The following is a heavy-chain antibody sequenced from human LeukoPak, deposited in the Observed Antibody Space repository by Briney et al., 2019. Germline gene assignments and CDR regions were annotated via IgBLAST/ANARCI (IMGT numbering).Heavy chain of an antibody. CDR3: ARLRHDYGGY. V-gene: IGHV4-59*01. CDR2: IYYSGST. CDR1: GGSISSYY. J-gene: IGHJ4*02. Sequence: PSETLSLTCTVSGGSISSYYWSWIRQPPGKGLEWIGYIYYSGSTNYNPSLKSRVTISVDTSKNQFSLKLSSVTAADTAMYYCARLRHDYGGYWGQGTLVTVSS. D-gene: IGHD4-23*01.